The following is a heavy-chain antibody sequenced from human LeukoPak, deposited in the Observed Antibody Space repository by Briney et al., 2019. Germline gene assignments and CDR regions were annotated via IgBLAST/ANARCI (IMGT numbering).Heavy chain of an antibody. V-gene: IGHV3-23*01. D-gene: IGHD1/OR15-1a*01. J-gene: IGHJ4*02. CDR1: GFTFSTYA. CDR3: AKWLDWNSDYFDY. CDR2: IIPSTDTT. Sequence: GASVKLSCKASGFTFSTYAMSWVRQAPGQGLEWMAGIIPSTDTTNYAQTLQGRFTISRDNSTTTLYLQMNSLRAEDTAVYYCAKWLDWNSDYFDYWGQGILVTVSS.